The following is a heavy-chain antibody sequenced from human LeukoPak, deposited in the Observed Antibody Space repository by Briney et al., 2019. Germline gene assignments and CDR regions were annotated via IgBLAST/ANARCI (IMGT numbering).Heavy chain of an antibody. CDR1: GYTFTGYY. Sequence: GASVKVSCKASGYTFTGYYMHWVRQAPGQGLEWMGWINPNSGGTNYAQKFRGRVTMTRDTSISTAYMELSRLRSDDTAVYYCAREFSVAHPHLDYWGQGTLVTVSS. D-gene: IGHD4-23*01. CDR2: INPNSGGT. CDR3: AREFSVAHPHLDY. V-gene: IGHV1-2*02. J-gene: IGHJ4*02.